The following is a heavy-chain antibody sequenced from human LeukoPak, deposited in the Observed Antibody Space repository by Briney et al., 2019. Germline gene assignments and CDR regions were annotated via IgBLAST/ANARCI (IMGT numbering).Heavy chain of an antibody. Sequence: GGSLRLSCAASGFTVSNNYMNWVRQAPGQGLEWVSVIYSGGSTYYTDSVKGRFTISRDNSKNTLYLQMSSLRVEDTAVYYCVYDVSGSYSEYWGQGTLVTVSS. J-gene: IGHJ4*02. CDR2: IYSGGST. D-gene: IGHD1-26*01. CDR3: VYDVSGSYSEY. V-gene: IGHV3-66*01. CDR1: GFTVSNNY.